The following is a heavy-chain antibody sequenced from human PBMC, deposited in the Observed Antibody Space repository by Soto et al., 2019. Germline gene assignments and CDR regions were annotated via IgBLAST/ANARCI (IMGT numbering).Heavy chain of an antibody. V-gene: IGHV4-59*08. CDR3: ARQIYDSSGYYYSY. D-gene: IGHD3-22*01. CDR1: GGSIRSYY. CDR2: ISYSGSS. J-gene: IGHJ4*02. Sequence: SSETLSLTCTVAGGSIRSYYWSWIRQPPGKGLEWIGYISYSGSSNYNPSLKSRVTISIDTSKNQFSLKLNSVTAADTAVYYCARQIYDSSGYYYSYWGQGTLVTVSS.